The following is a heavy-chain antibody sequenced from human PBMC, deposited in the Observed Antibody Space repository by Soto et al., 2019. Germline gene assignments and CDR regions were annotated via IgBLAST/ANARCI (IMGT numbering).Heavy chain of an antibody. Sequence: QVQLVQSGAEVKKPGASVKVSCKASGYTFTSYGISWVRQAPGQGLEWMGWISAYNGNTNYAQKLQGRVTMTTDTSTRTAYMGLRSLRSDDTAVYYCARDLGVTYYYGSGSYRPLYYYGMDVWGQGTTVTVSS. CDR2: ISAYNGNT. CDR1: GYTFTSYG. CDR3: ARDLGVTYYYGSGSYRPLYYYGMDV. V-gene: IGHV1-18*01. J-gene: IGHJ6*02. D-gene: IGHD3-10*01.